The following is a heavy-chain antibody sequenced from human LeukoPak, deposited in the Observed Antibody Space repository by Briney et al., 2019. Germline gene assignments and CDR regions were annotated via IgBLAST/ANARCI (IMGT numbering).Heavy chain of an antibody. CDR2: ISGSGDNT. CDR3: AKGSYYDSSGSFYFDY. V-gene: IGHV3-23*01. Sequence: GGSLRLSCAASGFTFSSYAMSWVRQAPGKGLEWVSGISGSGDNTYYADSVKGRFTISRDNSKNTLYVQVNSLGTEDTAACYCAKGSYYDSSGSFYFDYWGQGTLVTVSS. CDR1: GFTFSSYA. J-gene: IGHJ4*02. D-gene: IGHD3-22*01.